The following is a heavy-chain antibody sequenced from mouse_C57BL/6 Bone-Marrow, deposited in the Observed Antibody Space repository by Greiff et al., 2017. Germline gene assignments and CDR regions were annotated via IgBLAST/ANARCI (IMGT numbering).Heavy chain of an antibody. CDR1: GYSITSGYD. Sequence: VQLQQSGPGMVKPSQSLSLSCTVSGYSITSGYDWHWIRHFPGNNLEWMGYISYSGSTNYNPSLKSRISITHDTSKNHFFLKLNSVTTEDTATYYCARGDYDVPFAYWDQGTLVTVSA. V-gene: IGHV3-1*01. J-gene: IGHJ3*01. D-gene: IGHD2-4*01. CDR3: ARGDYDVPFAY. CDR2: ISYSGST.